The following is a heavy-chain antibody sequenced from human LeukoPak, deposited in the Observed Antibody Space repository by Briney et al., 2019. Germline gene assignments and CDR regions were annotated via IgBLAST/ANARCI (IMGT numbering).Heavy chain of an antibody. Sequence: ASVKVSCKASGYTFSNYGISWVRQAPGLGLEWMGWTSYNGNTNYAQTFQDRVTMTTDTSTTTAYMELRSLESDDTAVYYCARHSGSGWQALGYWGQGTLVTVSS. J-gene: IGHJ4*02. V-gene: IGHV1-18*04. CDR2: TSYNGNT. D-gene: IGHD6-19*01. CDR1: GYTFSNYG. CDR3: ARHSGSGWQALGY.